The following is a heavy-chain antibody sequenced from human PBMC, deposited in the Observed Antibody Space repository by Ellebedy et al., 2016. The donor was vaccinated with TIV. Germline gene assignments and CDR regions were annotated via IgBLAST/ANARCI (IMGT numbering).Heavy chain of an antibody. CDR3: ASGFSYGLLDY. CDR2: IYYSGST. D-gene: IGHD5-18*01. CDR1: GDSISSSSYY. Sequence: MPSETLSLTCTVSGDSISSSSYYWSWIRQPPGKGLEWIGNIYYSGSTNYNPSLKSRVTISVDTSTNQFSLKLSSVTAADTAVFYCASGFSYGLLDYWGQGTLVAVSS. J-gene: IGHJ4*02. V-gene: IGHV4-61*01.